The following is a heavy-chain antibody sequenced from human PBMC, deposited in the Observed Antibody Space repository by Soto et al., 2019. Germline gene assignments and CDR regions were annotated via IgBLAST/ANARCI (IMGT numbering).Heavy chain of an antibody. CDR3: AKDGVAVDGPPFDY. D-gene: IGHD6-19*01. Sequence: LRLSCVASGLTFVGRAMSWVRQAPGEGLQWVATITDNGGDAKYADSVRGRFVISRDNSKNTLYLQMNSLRAEDTAVYYCAKDGVAVDGPPFDYWGQGTLVTVSS. V-gene: IGHV3-23*01. CDR1: GLTFVGRA. J-gene: IGHJ4*02. CDR2: ITDNGGDA.